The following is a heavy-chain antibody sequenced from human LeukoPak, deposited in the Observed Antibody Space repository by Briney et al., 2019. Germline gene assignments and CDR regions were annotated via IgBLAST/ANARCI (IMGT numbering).Heavy chain of an antibody. Sequence: GGSLRLSCAASGFTFSSYSMNWVRQAPGKGLEWVSSISSSSSYIYYADSVKGRFTISRDNAKNSLYLQMNSLGAEDTAVYYCARMEYQLLSGDYMDVWGKGTTVTVSS. J-gene: IGHJ6*03. D-gene: IGHD2-2*01. CDR1: GFTFSSYS. V-gene: IGHV3-21*01. CDR2: ISSSSSYI. CDR3: ARMEYQLLSGDYMDV.